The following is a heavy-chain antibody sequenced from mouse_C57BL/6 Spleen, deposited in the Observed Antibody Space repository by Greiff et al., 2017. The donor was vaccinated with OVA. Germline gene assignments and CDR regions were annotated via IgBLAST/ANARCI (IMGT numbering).Heavy chain of an antibody. CDR3: ARAKIGYDYEGFAY. D-gene: IGHD2-4*01. J-gene: IGHJ3*01. V-gene: IGHV1-4*01. Sequence: QVQLQQSGAELARPGASVKMSCKASGYTFTSYTMHWVKQRPGQGLEWIGYINPSSGYTKYNQKFKDKATLTVDKSSSTAYMQLSSLTSEDSAVYYCARAKIGYDYEGFAYWGQGTLVTVSA. CDR1: GYTFTSYT. CDR2: INPSSGYT.